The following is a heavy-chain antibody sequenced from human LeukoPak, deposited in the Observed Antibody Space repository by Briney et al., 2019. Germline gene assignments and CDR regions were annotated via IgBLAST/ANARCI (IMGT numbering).Heavy chain of an antibody. CDR2: ISWNSGSI. D-gene: IGHD6-13*01. CDR3: ARGKHSSSWAYYYYYMDV. J-gene: IGHJ6*03. CDR1: GFTFDDYA. V-gene: IGHV3-9*01. Sequence: PGRSLRLSCAATGFTFDDYAMHWVWQAPGKGLEWASGISWNSGSIGYADSVKGRFTISRDNAKNSLYLQMNSLRAEDTAVYYCARGKHSSSWAYYYYYMDVWGKGTTVTISS.